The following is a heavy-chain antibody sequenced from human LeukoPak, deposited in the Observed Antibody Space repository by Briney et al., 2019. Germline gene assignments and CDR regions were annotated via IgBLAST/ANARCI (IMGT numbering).Heavy chain of an antibody. J-gene: IGHJ4*02. Sequence: ASVKVSCKASGYTFTSYGISWVRQAPGRGLEWMGWISAYNGNTNYAQKLQGRVTMTTDTSTSTAYMELRSLRSDDTAVYYCARDNYYDSSGYYDDYWGQGTLVTVSS. CDR3: ARDNYYDSSGYYDDY. CDR1: GYTFTSYG. V-gene: IGHV1-18*01. D-gene: IGHD3-22*01. CDR2: ISAYNGNT.